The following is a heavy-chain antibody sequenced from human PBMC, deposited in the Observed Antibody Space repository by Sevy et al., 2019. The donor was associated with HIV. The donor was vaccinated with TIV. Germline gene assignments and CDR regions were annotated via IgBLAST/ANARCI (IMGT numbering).Heavy chain of an antibody. V-gene: IGHV3-33*01. Sequence: GGSLRLSYAASGFTFSSYGMHWVRQAPGKGLEWVAVIWYDGSNKYYADSVKGRFTISRDNSKNTLYLQMNSLRAEDTAVYYCARDSYGSGSHDYWGQGTLVTVSS. CDR1: GFTFSSYG. CDR2: IWYDGSNK. J-gene: IGHJ4*02. D-gene: IGHD3-10*01. CDR3: ARDSYGSGSHDY.